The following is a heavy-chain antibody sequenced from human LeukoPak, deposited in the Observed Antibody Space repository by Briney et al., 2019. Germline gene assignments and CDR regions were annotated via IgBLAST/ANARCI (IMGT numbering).Heavy chain of an antibody. CDR2: FDPEDGET. CDR1: GYTLTELS. J-gene: IGHJ4*02. CDR3: ATTLLVVPAAIFDY. Sequence: ASVKVSCKVSGYTLTELSMHWVRQAPGKGLEWMGGFDPEDGETIYAQKFQGRVTMTEDTSTDTAYMELSSLRSEDTAVHYCATTLLVVPAAIFDYWGQGTLVTVSS. V-gene: IGHV1-24*01. D-gene: IGHD2-2*02.